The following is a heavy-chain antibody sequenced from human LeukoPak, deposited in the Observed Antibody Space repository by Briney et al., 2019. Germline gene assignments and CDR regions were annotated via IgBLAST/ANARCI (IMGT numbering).Heavy chain of an antibody. Sequence: SETLSLTCSVSGGSISIYFLSWIRQPAGKGLEWIGRIHSGTTTYNPSLKSRVTMSLDTSKNQVSLTLRSVTAADTAVYYCARLPKKYYYGSGRNLGPAYYFDYWGQGTLVTVSS. D-gene: IGHD3-10*01. CDR2: IHSGTT. CDR1: GGSISIYF. J-gene: IGHJ4*02. CDR3: ARLPKKYYYGSGRNLGPAYYFDY. V-gene: IGHV4-4*07.